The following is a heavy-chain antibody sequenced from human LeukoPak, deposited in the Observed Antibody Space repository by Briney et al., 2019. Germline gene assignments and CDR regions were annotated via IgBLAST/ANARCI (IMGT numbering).Heavy chain of an antibody. Sequence: PGGSLRLSCAASGFTFGAYSMNWVRQAPGKGLQWISSISSTSRYIYYADSVKGRFTISRDNAKNSLYLQMDSLRAEDTAVYYCARDRGIVGTTGYYYMDVWGKGTTVTVSS. V-gene: IGHV3-21*01. D-gene: IGHD1-26*01. CDR1: GFTFGAYS. CDR2: ISSTSRYI. J-gene: IGHJ6*03. CDR3: ARDRGIVGTTGYYYMDV.